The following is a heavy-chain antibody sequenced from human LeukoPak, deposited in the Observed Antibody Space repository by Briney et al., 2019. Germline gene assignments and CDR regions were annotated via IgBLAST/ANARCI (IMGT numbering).Heavy chain of an antibody. J-gene: IGHJ4*02. V-gene: IGHV4-30-4*01. Sequence: SETLSLTCTVSGGSISSGDYYWSWIRQPPGKGLEWIGYINYSGSTSYNPSLKSRIIMSVDTSKNQFSLKLSSVTAADTAVYYFARAKIGYCSGGTCHRYFDSWGQGTLVTVSS. D-gene: IGHD2-15*01. CDR1: GGSISSGDYY. CDR2: INYSGST. CDR3: ARAKIGYCSGGTCHRYFDS.